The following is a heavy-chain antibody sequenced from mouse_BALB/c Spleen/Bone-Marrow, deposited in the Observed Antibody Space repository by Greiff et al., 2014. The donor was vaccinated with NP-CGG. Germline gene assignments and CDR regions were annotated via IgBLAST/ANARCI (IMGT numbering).Heavy chain of an antibody. V-gene: IGHV5-6-3*01. CDR1: GFTFSSYG. CDR2: INSNGGST. J-gene: IGHJ2*01. Sequence: DVMLVESGGGLVQPGGSLKLSRAASGFTFSSYGMSWVRQTPDKRLELVATINSNGGSTYYPDSVKGRFTISRDTAKNTLYLQMSSLKSEETAMYYCVRGNYGNYVDYFDFWGQGTTLTVPS. D-gene: IGHD2-1*01. CDR3: VRGNYGNYVDYFDF.